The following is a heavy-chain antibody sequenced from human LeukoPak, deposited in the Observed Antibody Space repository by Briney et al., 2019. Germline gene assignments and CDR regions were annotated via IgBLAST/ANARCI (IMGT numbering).Heavy chain of an antibody. CDR3: ARGGSRYRTSWYDY. CDR2: INPDTGDT. Sequence: GASVKVSCKASGYSFTGYYIHWVRQAPGQGHEWMGWINPDTGDTNFAQKFQGRVSMTRDTSISTAYMDLSRLRSDDTAVYFCARGGSRYRTSWYDYWGQGTLVTVSS. CDR1: GYSFTGYY. D-gene: IGHD6-13*01. J-gene: IGHJ4*02. V-gene: IGHV1-2*02.